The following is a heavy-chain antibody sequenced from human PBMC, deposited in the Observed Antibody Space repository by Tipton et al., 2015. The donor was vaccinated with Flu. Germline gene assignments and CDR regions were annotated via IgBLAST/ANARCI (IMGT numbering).Heavy chain of an antibody. D-gene: IGHD3-10*01. CDR3: ARHRGSGSYYMWDY. CDR1: GGSISSSSYY. Sequence: LSLTCTVSGGSISSSSYYWGWIRQPPGKGLEWIGSIYYSGGTYYNPSLKSRVTISVGTSKNQFSLKLSSVTAADTAVYYCARHRGSGSYYMWDYWGQGTLVTVSS. V-gene: IGHV4-39*01. J-gene: IGHJ4*02. CDR2: IYYSGGT.